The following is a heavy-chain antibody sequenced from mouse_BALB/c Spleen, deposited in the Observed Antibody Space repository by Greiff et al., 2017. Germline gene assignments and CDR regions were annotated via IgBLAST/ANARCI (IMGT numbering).Heavy chain of an antibody. CDR2: IDTSDSYT. CDR3: ASYGNYWFAC. Sequence: QVQLQQPGAELVMPGASVKMSCKASGYTFTDYWMHWVKQRPGQGLEWIGAIDTSDSYTSYNQKFKGKATLTVDESSSTAYMQLSSLTSEDSAVYYCASYGNYWFACWGQGTLVTVSA. J-gene: IGHJ3*01. D-gene: IGHD2-1*01. V-gene: IGHV1-69*01. CDR1: GYTFTDYW.